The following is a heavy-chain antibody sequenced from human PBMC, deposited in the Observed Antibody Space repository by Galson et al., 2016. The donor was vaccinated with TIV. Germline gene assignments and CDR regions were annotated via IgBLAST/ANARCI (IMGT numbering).Heavy chain of an antibody. Sequence: SLRLSCAASGFTFSNAWMTWVRQAPGRGLEWVGRIKSKSDGATTAYAAPVKGRFSISRDDSKDTVYLQMNNLKTEDTALYFCTTDLGYCLTTSCSLGLDYWGPGTLVTVSS. CDR2: IKSKSDGATT. CDR1: GFTFSNAW. D-gene: IGHD2-2*01. V-gene: IGHV3-15*01. CDR3: TTDLGYCLTTSCSLGLDY. J-gene: IGHJ4*02.